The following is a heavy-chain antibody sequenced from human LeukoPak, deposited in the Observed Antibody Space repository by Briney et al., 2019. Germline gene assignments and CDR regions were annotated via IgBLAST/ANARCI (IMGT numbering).Heavy chain of an antibody. J-gene: IGHJ5*02. V-gene: IGHV4-61*01. CDR2: IYYSGST. CDR1: GGSISSSSYY. Sequence: SETLSLTCTVSGGSISSSSYYWSWIRQPPGKGLEWIGYIYYSGSTNYNPSLKSRVTISVDTSKNQFSLKLSSVTAADTAVYYCARVSRASNWFDPWGQGTLVTVSS. CDR3: ARVSRASNWFDP. D-gene: IGHD2-8*01.